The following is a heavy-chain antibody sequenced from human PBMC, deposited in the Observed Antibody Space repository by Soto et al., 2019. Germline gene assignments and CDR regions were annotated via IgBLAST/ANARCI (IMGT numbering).Heavy chain of an antibody. J-gene: IGHJ6*02. V-gene: IGHV3-7*01. CDR1: GFTFSSYW. CDR2: IKQDGSEK. D-gene: IGHD6-13*01. Sequence: EVQLVESGGGLVQPGGSLRLSCAASGFTFSSYWMSWVRQAPVKGLEWVGNIKQDGSEKNYVDFVEGRFTISRDNAENSLYLQMNSLRGEDTGVYYCARIASAGRGWDVWGQGTTVVVSS. CDR3: ARIASAGRGWDV.